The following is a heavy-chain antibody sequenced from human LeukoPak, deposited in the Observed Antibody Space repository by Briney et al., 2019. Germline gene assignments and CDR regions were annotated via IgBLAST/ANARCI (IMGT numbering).Heavy chain of an antibody. J-gene: IGHJ4*02. CDR1: GFTFSSYS. D-gene: IGHD2-2*01. CDR2: ISSGSSTI. CDR3: ARDPASWGDY. Sequence: GGSLRLSCAASGFTFSSYSMNWVRQAPGKGLEWVSYISSGSSTIYYADSVKGRFTISRDNAKNSLYLQMNSLRAEDTAVYYCARDPASWGDYWGQGTLVTVSS. V-gene: IGHV3-48*01.